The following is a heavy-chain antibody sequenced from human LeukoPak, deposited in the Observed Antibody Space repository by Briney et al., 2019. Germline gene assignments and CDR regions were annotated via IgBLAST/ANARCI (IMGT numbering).Heavy chain of an antibody. CDR1: GFTFSSYG. Sequence: GGSLRLSCAASGFTFSSYGMHWVRQAPGKGLEWVAVISYDGSNKYYADSVKGRFTISRDNSKNTVSLQLNSLRPEDTALYYCAKHFCTGLDCSLFDSWGQGTLVTVSS. J-gene: IGHJ4*02. CDR2: ISYDGSNK. CDR3: AKHFCTGLDCSLFDS. V-gene: IGHV3-30*18. D-gene: IGHD3/OR15-3a*01.